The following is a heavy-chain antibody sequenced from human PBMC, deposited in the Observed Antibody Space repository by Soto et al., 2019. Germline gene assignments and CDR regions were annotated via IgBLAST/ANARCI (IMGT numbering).Heavy chain of an antibody. J-gene: IGHJ4*02. Sequence: HLQESGPGLVKPSETLSLTCIVSGGSVSIPTYYWAWIRQPPGKGLEWVGAAYYRGSTYYNPSLWGRVTISVDTSNDHFSLRVHSVTAADTAVYYCARLVRGGEGRLDYWGQGTLVTVSS. CDR1: GGSVSIPTYY. D-gene: IGHD3-10*01. CDR2: AYYRGST. CDR3: ARLVRGGEGRLDY. V-gene: IGHV4-39*02.